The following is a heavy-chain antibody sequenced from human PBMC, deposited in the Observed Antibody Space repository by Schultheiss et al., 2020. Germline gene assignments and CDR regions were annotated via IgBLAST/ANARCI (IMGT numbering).Heavy chain of an antibody. CDR2: ISGSGGST. CDR3: ARDHPPHDYDFWSGYSGPFDY. V-gene: IGHV3-23*01. CDR1: GFTFSSYA. D-gene: IGHD3-3*01. Sequence: GESLKISCAASGFTFSSYAMSWVRQAPGKGLEWVSAISGSGGSTYYADSVKGRFTISRDNSKNTLYLQMNSLRAEDTAVYYCARDHPPHDYDFWSGYSGPFDYWGQGTLATVSS. J-gene: IGHJ4*02.